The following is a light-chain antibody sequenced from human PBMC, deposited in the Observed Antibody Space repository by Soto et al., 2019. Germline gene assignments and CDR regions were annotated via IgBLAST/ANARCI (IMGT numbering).Light chain of an antibody. CDR3: QQYNSYWT. Sequence: DIQMTQSPSTLSASVGDRATITCRASQSISSWLAWYQQKPGKAPKLLIYKASSLESGVPSRFSGSGSGTEFTLTISSLQPDAFATYYCQQYNSYWTFGQGTKVEIK. CDR2: KAS. CDR1: QSISSW. V-gene: IGKV1-5*03. J-gene: IGKJ1*01.